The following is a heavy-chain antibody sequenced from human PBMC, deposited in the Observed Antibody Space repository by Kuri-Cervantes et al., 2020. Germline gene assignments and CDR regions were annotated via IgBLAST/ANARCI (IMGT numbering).Heavy chain of an antibody. CDR1: GYSSTSYW. V-gene: IGHV5-51*01. J-gene: IGHJ4*02. D-gene: IGHD3-22*01. CDR3: ARYYDNSGSDY. Sequence: GGSLRLSCKGSGYSSTSYWIGWVRQMPGKGLEWMGIIYPGDSDTRYSPSFQGQVTISADKSISTAYLQWSSLKASDTAMYYCARYYDNSGSDYWGQGTLVTVSS. CDR2: IYPGDSDT.